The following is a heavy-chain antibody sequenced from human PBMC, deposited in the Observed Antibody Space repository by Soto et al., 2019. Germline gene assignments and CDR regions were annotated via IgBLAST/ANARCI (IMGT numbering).Heavy chain of an antibody. J-gene: IGHJ6*02. CDR1: GFTFSSYG. D-gene: IGHD4-17*01. CDR2: IWYDGSNK. V-gene: IGHV3-33*01. CDR3: ARSSFSRYGDYEHYYYYYGMDV. Sequence: GGSLRLSCAASGFTFSSYGMHWVRQAPGKGLEWVAVIWYDGSNKYYADSVKGRFTISRDNSKNTLYLQMNSLRAEDTAVYYCARSSFSRYGDYEHYYYYYGMDVWGQGTTVTVSS.